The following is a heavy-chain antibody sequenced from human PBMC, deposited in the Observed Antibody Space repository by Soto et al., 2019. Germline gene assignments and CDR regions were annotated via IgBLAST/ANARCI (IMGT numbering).Heavy chain of an antibody. Sequence: ASVKVSCKTSGGTFSSYAISWVRQAPGQGLEWMGGIIPIFGTANYAQKFQGRVTITADESTSTAYMELSSLRSEDTAVYYCARYCGGDCYSEAFDIWGQGTMVTVSS. V-gene: IGHV1-69*13. CDR1: GGTFSSYA. CDR2: IIPIFGTA. CDR3: ARYCGGDCYSEAFDI. D-gene: IGHD2-21*02. J-gene: IGHJ3*02.